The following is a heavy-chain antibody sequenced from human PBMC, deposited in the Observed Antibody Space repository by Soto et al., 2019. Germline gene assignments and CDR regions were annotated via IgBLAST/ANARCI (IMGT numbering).Heavy chain of an antibody. CDR1: GYTFSTYY. CDR2: INPSGGST. V-gene: IGHV1-46*01. Sequence: QVQLVQSGAEVKKPGASVKVSCKASGYTFSTYYMHWVRQAPGQGYEWMGIINPSGGSTTYAQKFQGRVTMTRDTSTTTGYMELSSLKSEDTAVYYCPRYDYNGYYFDYWGQGTLVTVSS. D-gene: IGHD4-4*01. CDR3: PRYDYNGYYFDY. J-gene: IGHJ4*02.